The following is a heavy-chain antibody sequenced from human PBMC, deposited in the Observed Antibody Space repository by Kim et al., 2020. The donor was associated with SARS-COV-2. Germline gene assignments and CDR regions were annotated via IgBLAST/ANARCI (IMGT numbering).Heavy chain of an antibody. Sequence: GGSLRLSCAASGFTFSSYGMHWARQAPGKGLEWVAVLPYDGSNKYYADSVKGRFTIARDNSKNTLYLQMNSLRAEDTAVYYCARGYNSYYYAVDVWGQGITVAVSS. CDR1: GFTFSSYG. V-gene: IGHV3-30*03. D-gene: IGHD5-18*01. CDR2: LPYDGSNK. J-gene: IGHJ6*02. CDR3: ARGYNSYYYAVDV.